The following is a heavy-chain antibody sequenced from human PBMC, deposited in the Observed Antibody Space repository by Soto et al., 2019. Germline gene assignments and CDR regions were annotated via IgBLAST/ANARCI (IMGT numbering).Heavy chain of an antibody. Sequence: SETLSLTCAVYGGSFSGYYWSWIRQPPGKGLEWIGEINHSGSTNYNPSLKSRVTISVDTSKNQFSLKLSSVTAADTAVYYCARRIHQLIFRAFDIWGQGTMVTVSS. V-gene: IGHV4-34*01. CDR3: ARRIHQLIFRAFDI. D-gene: IGHD3-10*01. J-gene: IGHJ3*02. CDR2: INHSGST. CDR1: GGSFSGYY.